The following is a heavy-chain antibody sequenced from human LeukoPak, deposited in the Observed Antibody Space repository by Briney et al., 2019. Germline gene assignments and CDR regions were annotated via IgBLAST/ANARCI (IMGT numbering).Heavy chain of an antibody. J-gene: IGHJ4*02. CDR1: GFTFSSYA. D-gene: IGHD6-6*01. Sequence: GGSLRLSCAASGFTFSSYAMHWVRQAPGKGLEWVAVISYDGSNKYYADSVKGRFTISRDNSKNTLYLQMNSLRAEDTAVYYCARDREYSSSAGDYWGQGTLVTVSS. CDR3: ARDREYSSSAGDY. V-gene: IGHV3-30-3*01. CDR2: ISYDGSNK.